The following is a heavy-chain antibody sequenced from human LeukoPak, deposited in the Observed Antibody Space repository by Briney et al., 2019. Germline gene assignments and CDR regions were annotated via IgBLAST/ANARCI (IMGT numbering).Heavy chain of an antibody. CDR1: GGTFNNFA. Sequence: GASVKVSCKASGGTFNNFAISWVRQAPGQGLEWVGGIIPMSGTANYAQKFQGRVTITADESTSTAYMELSSLRSEDTAIYYCASPVKYYDTWSGYPPSDYWGQGTLVTVSS. CDR3: ASPVKYYDTWSGYPPSDY. D-gene: IGHD3-3*01. V-gene: IGHV1-69*13. CDR2: IIPMSGTA. J-gene: IGHJ4*02.